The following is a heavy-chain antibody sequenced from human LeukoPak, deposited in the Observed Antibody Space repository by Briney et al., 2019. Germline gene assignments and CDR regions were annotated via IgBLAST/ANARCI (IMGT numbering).Heavy chain of an antibody. CDR3: ARGTQRAFDI. CDR2: ISSTSNTI. Sequence: GGSLRLSCVASGFTFSSYSMHWVRQAPGKGLEWVSYISSTSNTIYYADSVKGRFTISRDNAKNSLYLQMNSLRDEGSAVYYCARGTQRAFDIWGQGTMVSVSS. D-gene: IGHD2-2*01. V-gene: IGHV3-48*02. CDR1: GFTFSSYS. J-gene: IGHJ3*02.